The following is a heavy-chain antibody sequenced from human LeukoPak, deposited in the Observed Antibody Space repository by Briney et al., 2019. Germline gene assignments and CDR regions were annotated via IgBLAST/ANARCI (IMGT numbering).Heavy chain of an antibody. V-gene: IGHV3-49*03. Sequence: GGSLRLSCTASGFTFGDYAMSWFRQAPGKGLEWVGFIRSKAYGGTTEYAASVKGRFTISRDDSKSIAYLQMNSLKTEDTAVYYCTTASGYYDSSGYPFDYWGQGTLVTVSS. D-gene: IGHD3-22*01. J-gene: IGHJ4*02. CDR1: GFTFGDYA. CDR2: IRSKAYGGTT. CDR3: TTASGYYDSSGYPFDY.